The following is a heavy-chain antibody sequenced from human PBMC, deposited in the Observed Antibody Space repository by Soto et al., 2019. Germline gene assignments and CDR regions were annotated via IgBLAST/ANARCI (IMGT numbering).Heavy chain of an antibody. V-gene: IGHV4-34*01. Sequence: ASETLSLTCAVYGGSFSGYYWSWIRQPPGKGLEWIGEINHSGSTNYNPSLKSRVTISVDTSKNQFSLKLSSVTAADTAVYYCARRGIAAAGNDYSGQGTLVTVSS. CDR2: INHSGST. CDR1: GGSFSGYY. CDR3: ARRGIAAAGNDY. D-gene: IGHD6-13*01. J-gene: IGHJ4*02.